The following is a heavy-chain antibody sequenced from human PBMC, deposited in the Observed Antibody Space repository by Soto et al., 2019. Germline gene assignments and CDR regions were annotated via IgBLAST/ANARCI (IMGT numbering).Heavy chain of an antibody. D-gene: IGHD5-18*01. Sequence: EVQLLESGGGLVQPGGSLRLFCAASVFTFSSYAMAWVRQAPGKGLEWVSGISGRGDTTYYADSVKGRFTISRDNSKKTLYLQMNSLSAEDTAVYYCAKDGGYSYAPRDWGQGTLVTVSS. CDR2: ISGRGDTT. J-gene: IGHJ4*02. CDR3: AKDGGYSYAPRD. CDR1: VFTFSSYA. V-gene: IGHV3-23*01.